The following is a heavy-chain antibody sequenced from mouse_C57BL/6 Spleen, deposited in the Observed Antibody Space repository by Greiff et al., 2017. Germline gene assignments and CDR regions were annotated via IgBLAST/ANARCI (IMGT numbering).Heavy chain of an antibody. J-gene: IGHJ1*03. CDR3: ARGDYYGSSSNWYFAV. D-gene: IGHD1-1*01. V-gene: IGHV1-59*01. CDR2: IDPSDSST. CDR1: GYTFTSYW. Sequence: QVQLQQPGAELVRPGTSVKLSCKASGYTFTSYWMHWVKQRPGQGLEWIGVIDPSDSSTNYNQKFKGKATLTVDTSSSTAYMQLSSLTSEYSAVSYCARGDYYGSSSNWYFAVWGTGTTVTVSS.